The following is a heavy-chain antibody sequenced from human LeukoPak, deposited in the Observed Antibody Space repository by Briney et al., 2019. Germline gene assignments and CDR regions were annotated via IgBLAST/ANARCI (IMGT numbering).Heavy chain of an antibody. CDR1: GFTFSSYW. CDR3: ARTRGAVANY. V-gene: IGHV3-74*01. CDR2: INSDGSST. J-gene: IGHJ4*02. D-gene: IGHD6-19*01. Sequence: GGSLRLSCAASGFTFSSYWMHWVRQAPGKGLVWASRINSDGSSTSYADSVKGRFTISRDNAKNTLYLQLNSLRAEDTAVYYCARTRGAVANYWGQGTLVTVSS.